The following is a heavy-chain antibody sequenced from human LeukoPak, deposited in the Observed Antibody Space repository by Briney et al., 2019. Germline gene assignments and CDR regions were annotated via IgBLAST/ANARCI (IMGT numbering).Heavy chain of an antibody. CDR2: IHYSGST. CDR3: ARSVSWGLLVRDDAFDI. V-gene: IGHV4-59*08. J-gene: IGHJ3*02. CDR1: GGSISSYH. D-gene: IGHD2-21*01. Sequence: SETLSLTCTGSGGSISSYHWIWIRQPPGKGLEWIGYIHYSGSTNYNPSLKSRVTTSVDTSKKQFSLKLRSVTAADTAVYYCARSVSWGLLVRDDAFDIWGQGTMVTVSS.